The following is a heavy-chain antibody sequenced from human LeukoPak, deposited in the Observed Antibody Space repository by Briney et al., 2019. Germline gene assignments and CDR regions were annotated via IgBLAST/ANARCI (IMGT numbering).Heavy chain of an antibody. D-gene: IGHD6-19*01. CDR3: ARGIWSSGWPGRYYYYYYMDV. CDR1: GFTLSNYA. CDR2: ISSSGGST. J-gene: IGHJ6*03. V-gene: IGHV3-23*01. Sequence: GGSLRLSCAVSGFTLSNYAMSWVRQAPGKGLEWVSGISSSGGSTYYPDSVKGRFTISRDNSKNTLFLLMNSLRAEDTAVYYCARGIWSSGWPGRYYYYYYMDVWGKGTTVTISS.